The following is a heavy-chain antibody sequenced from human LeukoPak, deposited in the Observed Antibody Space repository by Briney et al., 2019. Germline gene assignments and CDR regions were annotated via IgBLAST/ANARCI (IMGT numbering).Heavy chain of an antibody. CDR1: GFTFSSYP. J-gene: IGHJ4*02. V-gene: IGHV3-23*01. CDR2: ISGSGGST. D-gene: IGHD5-24*01. CDR3: AKVRDGYNSPFDY. Sequence: GGSLRLSCAASGFTFSSYPMNWVRQAPGKGLEWVSAISGSGGSTHHADSVKGRFTISRDNSKNTLYLQMNSLRAEDTAVYYCAKVRDGYNSPFDYWGQGTLVTVSS.